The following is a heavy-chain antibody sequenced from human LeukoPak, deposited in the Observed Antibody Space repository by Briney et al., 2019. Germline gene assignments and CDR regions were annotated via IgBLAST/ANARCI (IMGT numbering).Heavy chain of an antibody. D-gene: IGHD2-2*01. V-gene: IGHV1-2*02. CDR2: INPNSGGT. Sequence: ASVKVSCKASGYTFTGYYMHWVRQAPGQGLEWMGWINPNSGGTNYGQKFQGRVTMTRDTSISTAYMELSRLRSDDTAVYYCATHAFRVLPEFPDYWGQGTLVTVSS. J-gene: IGHJ4*02. CDR3: ATHAFRVLPEFPDY. CDR1: GYTFTGYY.